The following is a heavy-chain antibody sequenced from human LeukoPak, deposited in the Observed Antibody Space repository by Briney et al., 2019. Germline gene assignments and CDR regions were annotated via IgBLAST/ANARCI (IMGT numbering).Heavy chain of an antibody. CDR2: ISGSGGST. J-gene: IGHJ4*02. D-gene: IGHD3-10*01. CDR3: AKFRARSGSDY. V-gene: IGHV3-23*01. CDR1: GFTFSSYS. Sequence: GGSLRLSCAASGFTFSSYSMNWVRQAPGKGLEWVSAISGSGGSTYYADSVKGRFTISRDNSKNRLYLQMNSLRAEDTAVYYCAKFRARSGSDYWGQGTLVTVSS.